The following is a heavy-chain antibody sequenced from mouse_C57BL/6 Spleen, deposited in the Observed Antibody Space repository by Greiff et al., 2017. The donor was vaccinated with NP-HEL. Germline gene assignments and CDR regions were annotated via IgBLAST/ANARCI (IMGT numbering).Heavy chain of an antibody. Sequence: QVQLQQPGAELVKPGASVKLSCKASGYTFTSYWMQWVKQRPGQGLEWIGEIDPSDSYTNYNQKFKGKATLTVDTSSSTAYMQLSSLTSEDSAVYYCASYGSSPPWFAYWGQGTLVTVSA. CDR2: IDPSDSYT. J-gene: IGHJ3*01. CDR3: ASYGSSPPWFAY. V-gene: IGHV1-50*01. CDR1: GYTFTSYW. D-gene: IGHD1-1*01.